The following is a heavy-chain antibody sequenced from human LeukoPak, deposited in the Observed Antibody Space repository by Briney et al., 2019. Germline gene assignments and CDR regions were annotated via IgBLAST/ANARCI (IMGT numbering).Heavy chain of an antibody. CDR3: ARDLFLAATEREGDDY. Sequence: ASVKVSCKASGYTFTGHYIHWVRQAPGQGLEWVGWINPNDGGTNYAQKFQGRVTMTRDTSISTAYMELSSLRSDDTAVYYCARDLFLAATEREGDDYWGQGALVTVSS. V-gene: IGHV1-2*02. CDR2: INPNDGGT. J-gene: IGHJ4*02. CDR1: GYTFTGHY. D-gene: IGHD6-13*01.